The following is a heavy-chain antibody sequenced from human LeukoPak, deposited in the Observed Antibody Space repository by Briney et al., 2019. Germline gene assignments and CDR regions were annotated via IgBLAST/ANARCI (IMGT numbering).Heavy chain of an antibody. V-gene: IGHV4-39*07. D-gene: IGHD3-3*01. Sequence: SETLSLTCTVSGGSISSSSYYWGWIRQPPGKGLEWIGSIYYSGSTYYNPSLKSRVTISVDTSKNQFSLKLSSVTAADTAVYYCARDSYDFWSGFLYNWFDPWGQGTLVTVSS. CDR1: GGSISSSSYY. CDR2: IYYSGST. CDR3: ARDSYDFWSGFLYNWFDP. J-gene: IGHJ5*02.